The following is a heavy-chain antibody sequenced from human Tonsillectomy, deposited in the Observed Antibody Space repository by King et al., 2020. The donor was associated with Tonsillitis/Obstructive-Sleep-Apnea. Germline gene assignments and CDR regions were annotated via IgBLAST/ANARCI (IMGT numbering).Heavy chain of an antibody. Sequence: QLVQSGAEVKKPGSSVKVSCKASGGTFSSYAISWVRQAPGQGLEWMGGIIPIFGTANYAQKFQGRVTITADESTSTAYMELSSLRSEDTAVYYCARVGQYCSSTSCPLYYYMDVWGKGTTVTVSS. D-gene: IGHD2-2*01. CDR1: GGTFSSYA. J-gene: IGHJ6*03. V-gene: IGHV1-69*01. CDR3: ARVGQYCSSTSCPLYYYMDV. CDR2: IIPIFGTA.